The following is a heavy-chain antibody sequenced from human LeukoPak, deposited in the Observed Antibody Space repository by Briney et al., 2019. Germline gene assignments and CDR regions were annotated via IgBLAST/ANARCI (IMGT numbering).Heavy chain of an antibody. CDR3: AKDSSGWYGGFDY. Sequence: GGSLRLSCAASGFTFSSYAMSWVRQAPGKGLEWVSAISGSGGSTYYADSVKSRFTISRDNSKNTLYLQMNSLRAEDTAVYYCAKDSSGWYGGFDYWGQGTLVTVSS. CDR2: ISGSGGST. D-gene: IGHD6-19*01. CDR1: GFTFSSYA. J-gene: IGHJ4*02. V-gene: IGHV3-23*01.